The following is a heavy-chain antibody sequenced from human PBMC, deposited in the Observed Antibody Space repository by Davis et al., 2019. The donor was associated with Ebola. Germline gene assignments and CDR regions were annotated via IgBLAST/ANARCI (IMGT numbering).Heavy chain of an antibody. CDR3: ATGRGTYYYVHY. CDR2: ISASGSTT. J-gene: IGHJ4*02. V-gene: IGHV3-23*01. Sequence: PGGSLRLSCAASGSTFSAYSMRWVRQAPGKGPEWISSISASGSTTNYADVVRGRFTISRDNSRNTLHLQRSSLRAEDTAVYYCATGRGTYYYVHYWGQGTLVTVSS. D-gene: IGHD1-26*01. CDR1: GSTFSAYS.